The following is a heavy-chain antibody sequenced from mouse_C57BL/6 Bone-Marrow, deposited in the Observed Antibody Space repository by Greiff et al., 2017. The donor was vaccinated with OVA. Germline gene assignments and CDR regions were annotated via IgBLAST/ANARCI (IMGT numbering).Heavy chain of an antibody. Sequence: QVQLQQSGAELVRPGTSVKVSCKASGYAFTNYLIEWVKQRPGQGLEWIGVINPGSGGTNYDEKFKGKATLTADKSSSTAYMQLSSLTSEDSAVYFCAWDYYDYWGQGTTLTVSS. D-gene: IGHD1-1*01. CDR2: INPGSGGT. CDR1: GYAFTNYL. J-gene: IGHJ2*01. V-gene: IGHV1-54*01. CDR3: AWDYYDY.